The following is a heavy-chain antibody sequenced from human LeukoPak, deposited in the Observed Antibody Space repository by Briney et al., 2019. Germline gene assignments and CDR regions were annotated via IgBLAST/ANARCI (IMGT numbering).Heavy chain of an antibody. Sequence: GASVMVSCKASGYTFTGHYMHWIRQARGQGLEWMGWIHPNSGATHYNQKLQGRVTMTSDTSIDTVYMELTSLIYDDTAVYYCARGGYYGSGNDFRFDPWGQGTLVTVSS. CDR2: IHPNSGAT. J-gene: IGHJ5*02. CDR3: ARGGYYGSGNDFRFDP. CDR1: GYTFTGHY. V-gene: IGHV1-2*02. D-gene: IGHD3-10*01.